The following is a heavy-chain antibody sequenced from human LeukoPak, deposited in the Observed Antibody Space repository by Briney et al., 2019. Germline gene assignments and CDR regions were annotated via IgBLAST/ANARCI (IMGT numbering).Heavy chain of an antibody. Sequence: SETLSLTCAVYGGSFSGYYWSWIRQPPGKGLEWIGEINHSGSTNYNPSLKSRVTISVDTSKNQFSLKLSSVTAADTAVYYCARGLSGYDYLFDYWGQGTLVTVSS. J-gene: IGHJ4*02. V-gene: IGHV4-34*01. D-gene: IGHD5-12*01. CDR3: ARGLSGYDYLFDY. CDR2: INHSGST. CDR1: GGSFSGYY.